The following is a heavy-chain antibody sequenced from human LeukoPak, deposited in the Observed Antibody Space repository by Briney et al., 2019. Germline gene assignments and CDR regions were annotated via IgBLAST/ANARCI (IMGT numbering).Heavy chain of an antibody. CDR1: GYTFTSYG. D-gene: IGHD3-3*01. J-gene: IGHJ4*02. CDR2: ISAYNGNT. V-gene: IGHV1-18*01. Sequence: ASVKVSCKASGYTFTSYGISWVRQAPGQGLEWMGWISAYNGNTNYAQELQGRVTMTTDTSTSTAYMELRSLRSDDTAVYYCARDWYYDFWSGYYSDYWGQGTLVTVSS. CDR3: ARDWYYDFWSGYYSDY.